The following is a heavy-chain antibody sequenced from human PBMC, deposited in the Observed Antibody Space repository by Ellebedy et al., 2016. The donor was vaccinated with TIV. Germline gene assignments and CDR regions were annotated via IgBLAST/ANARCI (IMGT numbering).Heavy chain of an antibody. D-gene: IGHD1-26*01. CDR1: EYSFIHYW. CDR2: IDPSDPSGSYT. V-gene: IGHV5-10-1*01. J-gene: IGHJ4*02. Sequence: GESLKISXKGSEYSFIHYWISRVRQMPGKGLEWMGRIDPSDPSGSYTTYSPSSQGHVTISVDKSITTAYLEWSSLKASDTAMYYCAREFRVGTTTGFGYWGQGTLVTVSS. CDR3: AREFRVGTTTGFGY.